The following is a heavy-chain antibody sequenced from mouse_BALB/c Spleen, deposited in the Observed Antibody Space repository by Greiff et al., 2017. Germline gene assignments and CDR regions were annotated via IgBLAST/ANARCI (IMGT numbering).Heavy chain of an antibody. CDR2: IYPSDSYT. CDR3: TMDYYGPWFAY. D-gene: IGHD1-1*01. J-gene: IGHJ3*01. CDR1: GYTFTSYW. V-gene: IGHV1-69*02. Sequence: VQLQQSGAELVRPGASVKLSCKASGYTFTSYWINWVKQRPGQGLEWIGNIYPSDSYTNYNQKFKDKATLTVDKSSSTAYMQLSSPTSEDSAVYYCTMDYYGPWFAYWGQGTLVTVSA.